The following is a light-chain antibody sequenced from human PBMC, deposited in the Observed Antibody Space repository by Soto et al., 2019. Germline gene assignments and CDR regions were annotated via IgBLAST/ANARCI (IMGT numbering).Light chain of an antibody. J-gene: IGKJ1*01. V-gene: IGKV3-20*01. Sequence: EIVLTQSPGTLSLSPEERATLSCRASQSVSSSYLAWYQQKPGQAPRLLIYGASNRATGIPDRISGSGSGTDFTLTISRLEPEDFAVYYCQQYGSSPWTFGQGTKVDIK. CDR1: QSVSSSY. CDR3: QQYGSSPWT. CDR2: GAS.